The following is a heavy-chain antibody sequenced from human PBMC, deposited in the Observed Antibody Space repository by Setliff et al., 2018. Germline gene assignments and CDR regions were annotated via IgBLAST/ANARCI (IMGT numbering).Heavy chain of an antibody. CDR3: ARAGSAAAGRKGVFEY. V-gene: IGHV1-69*05. CDR2: ITPIFETA. CDR1: GGTFSGYA. D-gene: IGHD6-13*01. J-gene: IGHJ4*02. Sequence: SVKVSCKASGGTFSGYAFSWVRQAPGQGLEWIGGITPIFETAHYAEKFQGRVTFTRDTSTSTLYMELSSLISEDTAVYYCARAGSAAAGRKGVFEYWGQGTLVTVSS.